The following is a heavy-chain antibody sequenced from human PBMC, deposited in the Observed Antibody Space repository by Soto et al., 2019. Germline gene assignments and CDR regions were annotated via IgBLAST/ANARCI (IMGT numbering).Heavy chain of an antibody. CDR3: ARDAPYPQGRWLKLDL. D-gene: IGHD3-10*01. J-gene: IGHJ5*02. Sequence: PGVSLRLSCAASGFTFSSYAMHWVRQAPGKGLEWVAVISYDGSNTYYADSVKGRFTITRDNSNNSLYIQMNSLRAEDKAFYYCARDAPYPQGRWLKLDLRGQGTLVTVPS. CDR1: GFTFSSYA. CDR2: ISYDGSNT. V-gene: IGHV3-30*03.